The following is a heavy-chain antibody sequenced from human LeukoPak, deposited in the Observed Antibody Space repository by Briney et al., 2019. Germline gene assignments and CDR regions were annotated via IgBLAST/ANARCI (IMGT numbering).Heavy chain of an antibody. CDR2: IREDGSEK. D-gene: IGHD3-22*01. J-gene: IGHJ5*02. CDR1: GFTFSSSW. CDR3: AKWKVYYDSSGYS. V-gene: IGHV3-7*01. Sequence: GGSLRLSCAASGFTFSSSWMTWVRQAPGKGLELVANIREDGSEKYYLDSVKGRFTISRDNAKNTLYLQMNSLRAEDTAVYYCAKWKVYYDSSGYSWGQGTLVTVSS.